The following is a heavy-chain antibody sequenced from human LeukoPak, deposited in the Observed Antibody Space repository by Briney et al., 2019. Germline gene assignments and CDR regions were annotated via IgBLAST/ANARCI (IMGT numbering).Heavy chain of an antibody. V-gene: IGHV3-33*01. CDR3: ARDYDRRNWFDP. CDR2: IWYDGSNK. CDR1: GFTFSSYG. D-gene: IGHD3-3*01. Sequence: GSLRLSCAASGFTFSSYGMHWVRQAPGKGLEWVAVIWYDGSNKYYADSVKGRFTISRDNSKNTLYLQMNSLRAEDTAVYYCARDYDRRNWFDPWGQGTLVTVSS. J-gene: IGHJ5*02.